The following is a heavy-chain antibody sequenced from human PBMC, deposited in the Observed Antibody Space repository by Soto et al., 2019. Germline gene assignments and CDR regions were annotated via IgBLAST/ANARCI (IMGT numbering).Heavy chain of an antibody. CDR2: IRSKSNSYAT. D-gene: IGHD2-2*01. CDR1: GFTFSGSA. CDR3: TRREGYCSSTNCPNWFDP. V-gene: IGHV3-73*01. J-gene: IGHJ5*02. Sequence: GGSLRLSCAASGFTFSGSAMHWVRQASGKGLEWVGRIRSKSNSYATAYAASVKGRFTISRDDSKNTAYLQMNSLKSEDTAVYYCTRREGYCSSTNCPNWFDPWGQGTLVTVSS.